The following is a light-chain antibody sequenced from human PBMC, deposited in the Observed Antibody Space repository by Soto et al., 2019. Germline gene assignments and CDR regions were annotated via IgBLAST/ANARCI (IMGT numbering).Light chain of an antibody. Sequence: EIVVTQSPATLSVSPGERATLSCRASETVTSDLAWYQQKPGQAPRLLISGASARATGVPARFGGNGSGTEFTLTISSLQSEDSAVYYCQVYNSWPPDLFVQGTKLEIK. J-gene: IGKJ2*01. CDR1: ETVTSD. CDR3: QVYNSWPPDL. CDR2: GAS. V-gene: IGKV3-15*01.